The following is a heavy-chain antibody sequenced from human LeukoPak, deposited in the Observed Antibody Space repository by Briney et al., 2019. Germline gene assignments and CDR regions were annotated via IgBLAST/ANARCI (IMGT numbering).Heavy chain of an antibody. CDR1: GFTFDDYG. CDR3: AASFGDYVNWFDP. D-gene: IGHD4-17*01. J-gene: IGHJ5*02. CDR2: INWNGGST. V-gene: IGHV3-20*01. Sequence: GGSLRLSCAASGFTFDDYGVSWVRQAPGKGLELVSGINWNGGSTGYADSVKGRFTISRDNAKNSLYLQMNSLRAEDTALYHCAASFGDYVNWFDPWGQGTLVTVPS.